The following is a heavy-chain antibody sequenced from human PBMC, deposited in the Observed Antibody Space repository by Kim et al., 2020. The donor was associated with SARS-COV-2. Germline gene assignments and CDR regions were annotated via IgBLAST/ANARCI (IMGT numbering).Heavy chain of an antibody. CDR1: GGSFSGYY. Sequence: SETLSLTCAVYGGSFSGYYWSWIRQPPGKGLEWIGEINHSGSTNYNPSLKSRVTISVDTSKNQFSLKLSSVTAADTAVYYCARGWWFDPWGQGTLVTVSS. CDR3: ARGWWFDP. CDR2: INHSGST. V-gene: IGHV4-34*01. J-gene: IGHJ5*02.